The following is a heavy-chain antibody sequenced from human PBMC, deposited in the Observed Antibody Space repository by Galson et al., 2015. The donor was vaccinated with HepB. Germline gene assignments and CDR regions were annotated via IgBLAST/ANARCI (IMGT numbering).Heavy chain of an antibody. CDR1: GFTFSAYA. J-gene: IGHJ4*02. Sequence: SLRLSCAASGFTFSAYAMHWVRQAPGKGLEWVALVSSDESNKYYADSVRGRFTIPRDNSRNNVYLQMNSLRADDTAVYYCAGTFYFDYGGQGTLVTVSS. CDR3: AGTFYFDY. CDR2: VSSDESNK. V-gene: IGHV3-30*04.